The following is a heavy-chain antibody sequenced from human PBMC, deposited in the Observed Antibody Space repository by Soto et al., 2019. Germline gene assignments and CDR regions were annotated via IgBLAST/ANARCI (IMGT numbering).Heavy chain of an antibody. J-gene: IGHJ4*02. CDR2: INGDGSST. CDR3: ARDARNFYYFDY. D-gene: IGHD1-7*01. V-gene: IGHV3-74*01. CDR1: GFTFSSYW. Sequence: EVQLVESGGGLVQPGGSQRFSCAASGFTFSSYWMHWVRQAPGKGLVWVSRINGDGSSTNYADSVKGRFTISRDNDKNTLYLQMNSLRAADTAVYYCARDARNFYYFDYWGQGALVTVSS.